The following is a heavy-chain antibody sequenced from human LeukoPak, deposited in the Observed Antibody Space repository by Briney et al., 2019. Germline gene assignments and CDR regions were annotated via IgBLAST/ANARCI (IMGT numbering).Heavy chain of an antibody. V-gene: IGHV3-30*03. CDR2: ISYDGSNK. Sequence: PGGSLRLSCAASGFTFSSYGMHWVRQAPGKGLEWVAVISYDGSNKYYADSVKGRFTISRDNSKNTLYLQMNSLRAEDTAVYYCARDPTRYYYDSSGYYWDYWGQGTLVTVSS. D-gene: IGHD3-22*01. CDR1: GFTFSSYG. CDR3: ARDPTRYYYDSSGYYWDY. J-gene: IGHJ4*02.